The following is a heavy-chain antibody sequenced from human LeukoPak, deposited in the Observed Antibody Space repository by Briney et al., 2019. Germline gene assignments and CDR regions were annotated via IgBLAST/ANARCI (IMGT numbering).Heavy chain of an antibody. CDR3: ATAAIARYYGMDV. D-gene: IGHD2-2*02. CDR2: FDPEDGET. CDR1: GYTLTELS. J-gene: IGHJ6*02. V-gene: IGHV1-24*01. Sequence: ASVKVSRKVSGYTLTELSMRWVRQAPGKGLEWMGGFDPEDGETIYAQKFQGRVTMTEDTSTDTAYMELSSLRSEDTAVYYCATAAIARYYGMDVWGQGTTVTVSS.